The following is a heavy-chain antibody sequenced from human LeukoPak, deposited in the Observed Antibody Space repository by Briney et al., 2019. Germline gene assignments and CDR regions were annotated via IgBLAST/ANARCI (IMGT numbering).Heavy chain of an antibody. Sequence: GGSLRLSCVASGFTFSDYSMNWARQAPGKGLEWVSYITTSSSTIYYADSVKGRFTISRDNAKNSLFLQMNSLRDEDTAVYYCAKSSVTSNSFDIWGQGTMVTVSS. J-gene: IGHJ3*02. D-gene: IGHD4-17*01. CDR3: AKSSVTSNSFDI. V-gene: IGHV3-48*02. CDR2: ITTSSSTI. CDR1: GFTFSDYS.